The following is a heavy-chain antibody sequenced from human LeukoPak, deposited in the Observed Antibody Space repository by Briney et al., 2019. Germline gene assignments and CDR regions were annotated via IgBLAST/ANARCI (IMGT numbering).Heavy chain of an antibody. D-gene: IGHD4-11*01. CDR1: GFTFSSYW. Sequence: PGGSLRLSCAASGFTFSSYWMNWVRQAPGQGLVWVSHINSDGSATYADYVKGRFTIFRDNAKNTVYLQMNSLRAEDTAVYYCARAAYSDFPDYWGQGTLVTVSS. CDR3: ARAAYSDFPDY. CDR2: INSDGSAT. J-gene: IGHJ4*02. V-gene: IGHV3-74*01.